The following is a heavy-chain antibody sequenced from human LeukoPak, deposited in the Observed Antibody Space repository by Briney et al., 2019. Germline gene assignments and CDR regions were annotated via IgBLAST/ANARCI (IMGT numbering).Heavy chain of an antibody. Sequence: ASVKVSCKAAGFTFTGYYMHWVRQAPGQWLEWMGWINPNRGGTNYAQKFQGRVTMTRDTSISTAYMELSRLRSDDTAVYYCARAFTVNYLRGLYWGQGTLVTVSS. V-gene: IGHV1-2*02. D-gene: IGHD3-10*01. CDR3: ARAFTVNYLRGLY. J-gene: IGHJ4*02. CDR1: GFTFTGYY. CDR2: INPNRGGT.